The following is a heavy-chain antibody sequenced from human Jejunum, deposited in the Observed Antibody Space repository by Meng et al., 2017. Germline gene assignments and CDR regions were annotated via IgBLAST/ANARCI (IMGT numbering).Heavy chain of an antibody. V-gene: IGHV4-61*01. CDR3: ARGGFFEAAAANLIDS. CDR2: IYYSGST. J-gene: IGHJ4*02. Sequence: QGQLQESGPVPVRPSETLSLTCTVSGGSVSSGNYYWSWIRQPPGKGLEWIGYIYYSGSTNYNPSLKSRVTISVDTSKNQFSLKLSSVTAADTAVYYCARGGFFEAAAANLIDSWGQGTLFTVAS. D-gene: IGHD6-13*01. CDR1: GGSVSSGNYY.